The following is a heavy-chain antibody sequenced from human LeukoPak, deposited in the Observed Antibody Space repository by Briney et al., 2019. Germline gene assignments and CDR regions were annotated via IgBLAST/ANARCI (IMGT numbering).Heavy chain of an antibody. J-gene: IGHJ4*02. V-gene: IGHV1-69*05. CDR3: ARGPYSSSWYSSDY. D-gene: IGHD6-13*01. Sequence: ASVKVSCKASGGTFSSYAISWVRQAPGQGLEWMGGIIPIFGTANYAQKFQGRVTITTDESTSTAYMELCSLRSEDTAVYYCARGPYSSSWYSSDYWGQRTLVTLSS. CDR1: GGTFSSYA. CDR2: IIPIFGTA.